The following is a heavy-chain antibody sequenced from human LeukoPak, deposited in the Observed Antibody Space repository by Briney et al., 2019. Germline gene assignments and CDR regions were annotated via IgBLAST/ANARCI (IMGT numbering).Heavy chain of an antibody. V-gene: IGHV3-74*01. Sequence: GGPLRLSCAASGFTFSHYWMHWVRQAPGKGLVLVSRIESDGGRTDYADSLKGRFTISRDNAKNTLYLEMNSLRAEDTAVYYCARVGHCSSTACFIDYWGQGTLVTVSS. D-gene: IGHD2-2*01. CDR2: IESDGGRT. J-gene: IGHJ4*02. CDR3: ARVGHCSSTACFIDY. CDR1: GFTFSHYW.